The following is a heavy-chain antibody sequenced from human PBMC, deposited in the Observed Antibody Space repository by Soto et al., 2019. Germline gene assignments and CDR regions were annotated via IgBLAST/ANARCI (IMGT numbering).Heavy chain of an antibody. Sequence: CKGSGYSFTSYWIGWVRQMPGKGLEWMGIIYPGDSDTRYSPSFQGQVTISADKSISTAYLQWSSLKASDTAMYYCARQFGGSSSYYYYYMDVWGKGTTVTVSS. V-gene: IGHV5-51*01. CDR3: ARQFGGSSSYYYYYMDV. CDR2: IYPGDSDT. D-gene: IGHD2-2*01. CDR1: GYSFTSYW. J-gene: IGHJ6*03.